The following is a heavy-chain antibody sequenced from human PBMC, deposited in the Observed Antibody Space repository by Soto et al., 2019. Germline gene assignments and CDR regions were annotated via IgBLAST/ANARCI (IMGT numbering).Heavy chain of an antibody. V-gene: IGHV4-30-4*01. CDR2: VFYDGTT. CDR1: GVSFSNSDYY. CDR3: ARERRFLTPAY. Sequence: VYLQESGPGLVRPSQTLSLSCSVSGVSFSNSDYYWTWIRQPPGKCLEWIGYVFYDGTTYYSPSLRSRLSKSINTTKSQFSLALTPVTAADTAVYYCARERRFLTPAYWGQGALVTVSS. D-gene: IGHD2-21*01. J-gene: IGHJ4*02.